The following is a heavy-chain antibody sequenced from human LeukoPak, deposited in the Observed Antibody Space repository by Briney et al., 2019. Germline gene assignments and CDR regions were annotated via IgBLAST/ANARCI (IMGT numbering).Heavy chain of an antibody. J-gene: IGHJ4*02. CDR3: ARAWSWQHADY. D-gene: IGHD3-10*01. CDR2: INHSGST. Sequence: PSETLSLTCAVYGGSFSGYYWSWIRQPPGKGLEWIGEINHSGSTNYNPSLKSRVTISVDTSKNQFSLKLSSVTAADTAVYYCARAWSWQHADYWGQGTLVTVSS. CDR1: GGSFSGYY. V-gene: IGHV4-34*01.